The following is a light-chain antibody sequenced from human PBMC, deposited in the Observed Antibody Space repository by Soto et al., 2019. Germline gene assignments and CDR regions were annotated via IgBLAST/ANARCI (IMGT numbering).Light chain of an antibody. CDR1: QSISTW. V-gene: IGKV1-5*01. J-gene: IGKJ1*01. Sequence: DIQMTQSPSTLSASVGDRVSITCRASQSISTWLAWYQQKPGKAPKLVIYDASSLKSGVPSRFSGSGSGTEFTLTISSLQPDDFATYYCQQYNSYRWTFGQGTKVDNK. CDR2: DAS. CDR3: QQYNSYRWT.